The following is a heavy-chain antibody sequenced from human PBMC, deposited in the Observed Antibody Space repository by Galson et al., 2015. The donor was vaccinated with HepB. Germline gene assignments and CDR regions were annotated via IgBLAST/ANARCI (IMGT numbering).Heavy chain of an antibody. Sequence: SVKVSCKASGYTFTYRHLHWVRQAPGQALEWMGWITPFNSNTKYAQKLRDRVTITRDGSTSTAYLELRSLRSEDTAMYYCTSTTDGPGGTGFDYWGQGTLVTVSS. CDR3: TSTTDGPGGTGFDY. CDR2: ITPFNSNT. D-gene: IGHD1-14*01. CDR1: GYTFTYRH. J-gene: IGHJ4*02. V-gene: IGHV1-45*02.